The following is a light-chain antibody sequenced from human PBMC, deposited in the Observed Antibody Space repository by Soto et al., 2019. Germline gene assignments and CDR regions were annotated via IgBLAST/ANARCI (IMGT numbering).Light chain of an antibody. Sequence: EIVLRQSPGTLSLSPGDRATLSCRASQSLSVSYIVWYQQKPGQAPRLLIYSTSTRAAGIPDRFTGRGSGTHFTLAISRLEPEDFAVYYCHQFGDSPQTFGQGTKVDIK. CDR1: QSLSVSY. CDR2: STS. V-gene: IGKV3-20*01. CDR3: HQFGDSPQT. J-gene: IGKJ1*01.